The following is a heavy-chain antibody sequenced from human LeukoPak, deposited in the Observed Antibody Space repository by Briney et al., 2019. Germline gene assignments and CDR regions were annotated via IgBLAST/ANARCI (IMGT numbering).Heavy chain of an antibody. CDR2: IKSDGST. CDR1: GFTFSSYW. Sequence: PGGSLRLSCAASGFTFSSYWMHWVRQAPGKGLVWVSRIKSDGSTGYADSVKGRFTISRDNAKNTVSLQMNSLRAEDTGVYYCARAPSEIGGYYPEYFRHWGQGTLVTVSP. CDR3: ARAPSEIGGYYPEYFRH. D-gene: IGHD3-22*01. V-gene: IGHV3-74*01. J-gene: IGHJ1*01.